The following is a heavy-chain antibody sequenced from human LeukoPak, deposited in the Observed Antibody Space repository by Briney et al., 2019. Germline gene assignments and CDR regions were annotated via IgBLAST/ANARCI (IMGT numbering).Heavy chain of an antibody. CDR3: ARFRRVQPLDY. D-gene: IGHD6-13*01. V-gene: IGHV1-8*02. J-gene: IGHJ4*02. CDR1: GGTFSSYA. Sequence: ASVKVSCKASGGTFSSYAISWVRQATGQGLEWMGWMNPNSGNTGYAQKFQGRVTMTRNTSISTAYMELSSLRSEDTAVYYCARFRRVQPLDYWGQGTLVTVSS. CDR2: MNPNSGNT.